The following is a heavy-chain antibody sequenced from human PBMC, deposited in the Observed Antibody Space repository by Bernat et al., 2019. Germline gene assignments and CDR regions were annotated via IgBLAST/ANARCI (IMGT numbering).Heavy chain of an antibody. J-gene: IGHJ4*02. D-gene: IGHD3-3*01. V-gene: IGHV4-30-4*01. CDR3: ARAQHYDFWSGYFYGYYFDY. Sequence: QVQLQESGPGLVKPSQTLSLTCTVSGGSISSGDYYWSWIRQPPGKGLEWIGSIYYSGSTYYNPSLKSRVTISVDTSKNQFSLKLSSVTAADTAVYYCARAQHYDFWSGYFYGYYFDYWGQGTLVTVSS. CDR1: GGSISSGDYY. CDR2: IYYSGST.